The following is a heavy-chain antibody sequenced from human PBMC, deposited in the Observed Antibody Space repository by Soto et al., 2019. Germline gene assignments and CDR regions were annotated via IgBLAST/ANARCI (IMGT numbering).Heavy chain of an antibody. CDR3: ARDPLIGTTVDGLDV. CDR2: INNDGSNT. J-gene: IGHJ6*02. Sequence: EVQLVESGGGLVQPGGSLRLSCAASGFTFSTYWMHWVRQPPGKGLVWVSRINNDGSNTAYADSVKVRFTISRDNAQSTLDLQMHRLRAEDTAVYYCARDPLIGTTVDGLDVWGQGTWVSVSS. CDR1: GFTFSTYW. D-gene: IGHD1-7*01. V-gene: IGHV3-74*01.